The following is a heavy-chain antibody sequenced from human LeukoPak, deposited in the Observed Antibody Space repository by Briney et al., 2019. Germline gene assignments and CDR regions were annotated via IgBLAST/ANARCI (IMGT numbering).Heavy chain of an antibody. J-gene: IGHJ4*02. CDR3: AKGGLGYGDYPFDY. D-gene: IGHD4-17*01. V-gene: IGHV3-23*01. CDR2: ISGSGGST. Sequence: XSAISGSGGSTYYADSVKGRFTISRDNSKNTLYLQMNSLRAEDTAVYYCAKGGLGYGDYPFDYWGQGTLVTVSS.